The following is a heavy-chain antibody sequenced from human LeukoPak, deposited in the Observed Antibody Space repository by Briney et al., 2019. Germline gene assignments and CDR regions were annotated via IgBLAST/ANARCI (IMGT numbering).Heavy chain of an antibody. D-gene: IGHD2-2*01. CDR1: GYSITSGYF. V-gene: IGHV4-61*02. CDR2: IYTSGST. CDR3: ARSCSSTSCYGYYYYYMDV. Sequence: PSETLSLTCTVSGYSITSGYFWSWIRQPAGKGLEWIGRIYTSGSTNYNPSLKSRVTISVDTSKNQFSLKLSSVTAADTAVYYCARSCSSTSCYGYYYYYMDVWGKGTTVTVSS. J-gene: IGHJ6*03.